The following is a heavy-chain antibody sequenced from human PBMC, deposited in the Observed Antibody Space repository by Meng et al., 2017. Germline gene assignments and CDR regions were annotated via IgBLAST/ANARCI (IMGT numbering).Heavy chain of an antibody. J-gene: IGHJ6*02. V-gene: IGHV3-66*02. CDR3: ARIRYYGMDV. CDR1: GFTVSSNY. Sequence: GESLKISCAASGFTVSSNYMSWVRQAPGKGLEWVSVIYSGSSTYYPDSVQGRFTISRDNSKNTVYLQMSSLRAEDTAVYYCARIRYYGMDVWGQGTTVTVSS. CDR2: IYSGSST.